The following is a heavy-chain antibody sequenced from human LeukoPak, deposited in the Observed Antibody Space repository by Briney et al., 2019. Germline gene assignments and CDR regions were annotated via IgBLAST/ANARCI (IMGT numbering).Heavy chain of an antibody. V-gene: IGHV1-8*01. CDR1: GYTFTIYD. J-gene: IGHJ4*02. D-gene: IGHD3-3*01. Sequence: ASVTVTFKCSGYTFTIYDINWVRQPTAQGLEWVGFLNPNSGNTGYAQKFQGRVTMTRTTSISTAYMELRRLNSEDADVYYCARNLITIFGVVIQAFAYWGQGTLVTVSS. CDR3: ARNLITIFGVVIQAFAY. CDR2: LNPNSGNT.